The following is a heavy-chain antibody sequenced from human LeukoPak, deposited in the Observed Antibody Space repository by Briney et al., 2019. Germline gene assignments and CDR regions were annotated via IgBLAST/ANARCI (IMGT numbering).Heavy chain of an antibody. CDR1: GGSISGYY. Sequence: SETLSLTCTVSGGSISGYYWSWIRQPPGKGLEWIGYILYSGSTNYNPSLKSRVTISVDTSKNQFSLKLSSVTAADTAVYYCARQDGNYSYLDYWGQGTLVTVSS. D-gene: IGHD1-26*01. CDR2: ILYSGST. J-gene: IGHJ4*02. V-gene: IGHV4-59*08. CDR3: ARQDGNYSYLDY.